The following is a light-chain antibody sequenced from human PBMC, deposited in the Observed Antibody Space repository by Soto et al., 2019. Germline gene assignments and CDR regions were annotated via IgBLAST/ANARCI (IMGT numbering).Light chain of an antibody. CDR2: KAY. V-gene: IGKV1-5*03. Sequence: DIQMTQSPSTLSGSVGDRFTITCLASQTISSWLAWYQQKPGKAPKLLIYKAYTLKSGVTSRFSGSGSGTEFTLTISSLQPDDFATYYCQHYNSYSEAVGQGTQVEIK. J-gene: IGKJ1*01. CDR3: QHYNSYSEA. CDR1: QTISSW.